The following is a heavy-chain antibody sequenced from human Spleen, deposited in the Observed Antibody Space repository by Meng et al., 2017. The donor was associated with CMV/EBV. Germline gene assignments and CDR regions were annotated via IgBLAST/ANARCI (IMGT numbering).Heavy chain of an antibody. J-gene: IGHJ4*02. CDR2: ISSSSSYI. CDR3: AGTYDFWSGVPY. V-gene: IGHV3-21*01. D-gene: IGHD3-3*01. CDR1: GFIFSSYV. Sequence: GESLKISCGASGFIFSSYVMNWVRQAPGKGLEWVSSISSSSSYIYYADSVKGRFTISRDNAKNSLYLQMNSLRAEDTAVYYCAGTYDFWSGVPYWGQGTLVTVSS.